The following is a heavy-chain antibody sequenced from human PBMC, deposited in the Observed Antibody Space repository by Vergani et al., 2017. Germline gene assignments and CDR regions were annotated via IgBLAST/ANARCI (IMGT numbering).Heavy chain of an antibody. CDR2: TYYRSKWYN. V-gene: IGHV6-1*01. Sequence: QVQLQQSGPGLVKPSQTLSLTCAISGDSVSSNSAAWNWIRQSPSRGLEWLGRTYYRSKWYNDYAVSVKSRITINPDTSKNQFSLQLNSVTPEDTAVYYCAREGGNVVVPADYYYYYGMDVWGQGTTVTVSS. J-gene: IGHJ6*02. D-gene: IGHD2-2*01. CDR1: GDSVSSNSAA. CDR3: AREGGNVVVPADYYYYYGMDV.